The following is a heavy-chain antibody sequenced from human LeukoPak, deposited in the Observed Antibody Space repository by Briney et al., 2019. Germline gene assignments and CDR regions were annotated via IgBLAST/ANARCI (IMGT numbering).Heavy chain of an antibody. CDR2: MNPNSGNT. Sequence: ASVKVSCKASGYTFTSYDIDWVRQATGQGLEWMGWMNPNSGNTGYAQKFQGRVTMTRNTSISTAYMELSSLRSEDTAVYYCARGLPSSKWELLRGWFDPWGQGTLVTVSS. CDR3: ARGLPSSKWELLRGWFDP. CDR1: GYTFTSYD. V-gene: IGHV1-8*01. D-gene: IGHD1-26*01. J-gene: IGHJ5*02.